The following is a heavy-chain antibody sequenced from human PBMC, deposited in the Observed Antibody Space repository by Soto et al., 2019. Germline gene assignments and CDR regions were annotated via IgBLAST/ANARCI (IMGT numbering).Heavy chain of an antibody. CDR1: GGSISSGDYY. V-gene: IGHV4-30-4*01. D-gene: IGHD3-9*01. J-gene: IGHJ4*02. CDR2: IYYSGST. Sequence: QVQLQESGPGLVKPSQTLSLTCTVSGGSISSGDYYWSWIRQPPGKGLEGIGYIYYSGSTYYNPSLKSRVTISVDTSTNQFSLKLSSVTAADTAVYYCARENYDILTGYRGFDYWGQGTLVTVSS. CDR3: ARENYDILTGYRGFDY.